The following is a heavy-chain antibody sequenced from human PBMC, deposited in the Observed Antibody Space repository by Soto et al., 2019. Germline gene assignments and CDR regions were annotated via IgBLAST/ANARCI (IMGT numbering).Heavy chain of an antibody. CDR2: IWHDGGNK. CDR1: GFTFSSYG. V-gene: IGHV3-33*01. D-gene: IGHD3-16*01. J-gene: IGHJ4*02. Sequence: GGSLRLSCAASGFTFSSYGMHWVRQAPGKGLEWVAFIWHDGGNKFYTESVKGRFTISRDNSKNTLYLQMTSLSAEDTAMYYCARDGDVNTGFGKDYWGQGTLVTVSS. CDR3: ARDGDVNTGFGKDY.